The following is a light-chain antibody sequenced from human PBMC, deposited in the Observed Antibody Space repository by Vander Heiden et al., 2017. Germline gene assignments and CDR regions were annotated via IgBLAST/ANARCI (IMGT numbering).Light chain of an antibody. Sequence: SYDLTQAPSVSVSPGQTATITCSGDNLGAKNVCWYQKKQGQSPVLVIYQVNQRPSGIPERFSGSNSGNTATLTITGTQPLDESDYYCQALDTSTGVVFGGGTKLTVL. CDR3: QALDTSTGVV. J-gene: IGLJ2*01. V-gene: IGLV3-1*01. CDR1: NLGAKN. CDR2: QVN.